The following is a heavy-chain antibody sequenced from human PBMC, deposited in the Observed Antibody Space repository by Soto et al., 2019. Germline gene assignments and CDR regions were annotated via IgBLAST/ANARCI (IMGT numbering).Heavy chain of an antibody. D-gene: IGHD2-2*01. J-gene: IGHJ6*02. CDR1: GYTFTSYG. V-gene: IGHV1-18*04. Sequence: ASVKFSCKASGYTFTSYGISWVRQAPGQGLECMGWISACNGNTNYAQKLQDRVTMTTXTXXSXXXMXLXSLRSDXTAVYYCARASCRNSYCSKYQLPYKYGMDVWG. CDR3: ARASCRNSYCSKYQLPYKYGMDV. CDR2: ISACNGNT.